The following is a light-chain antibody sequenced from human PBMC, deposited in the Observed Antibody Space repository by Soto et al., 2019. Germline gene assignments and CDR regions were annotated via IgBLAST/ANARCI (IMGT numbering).Light chain of an antibody. Sequence: EIVLTQSPATLSLSPGARATLSCRANQSVSNYLAWYQQKPGQAPRLLIYDASKRATGIPARFNGSGSGTDFPLTISSLEPEDFAVYFCQQRSNRPTFGQGTKVEIK. V-gene: IGKV3-11*01. CDR1: QSVSNY. CDR2: DAS. CDR3: QQRSNRPT. J-gene: IGKJ1*01.